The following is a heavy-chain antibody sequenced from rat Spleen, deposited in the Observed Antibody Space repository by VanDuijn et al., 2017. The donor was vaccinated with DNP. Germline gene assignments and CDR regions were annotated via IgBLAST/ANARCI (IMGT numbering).Heavy chain of an antibody. CDR3: AKDRPGGFAMDS. J-gene: IGHJ4*01. Sequence: EVQLVESGGGLVQPGRSLKLSCAASGFTISDYNMAWVRQAPTKGLEWVASITTVGDNAYYRDSVKGRFTVFRDDAKNTLYLQMNSLRSEDTATYYCAKDRPGGFAMDSWGQGISVTVSS. CDR1: GFTISDYN. D-gene: IGHD1-11*01. V-gene: IGHV5-25*01. CDR2: ITTVGDNA.